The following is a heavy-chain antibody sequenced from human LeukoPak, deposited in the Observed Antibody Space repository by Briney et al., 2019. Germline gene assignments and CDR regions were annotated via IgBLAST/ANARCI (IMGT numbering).Heavy chain of an antibody. CDR2: INNDGRTT. V-gene: IGHV3-74*03. Sequence: GGSLRLSCAASGFIFSNYWMHWVRQAPGKGLGWVARINNDGRTTTHADSVKGRFTISRDNAKNMLYLQMNSLRVEDTAVYYCASGGRYYDISGYSDYWGQGTLVTVSS. D-gene: IGHD3-22*01. CDR1: GFIFSNYW. J-gene: IGHJ4*02. CDR3: ASGGRYYDISGYSDY.